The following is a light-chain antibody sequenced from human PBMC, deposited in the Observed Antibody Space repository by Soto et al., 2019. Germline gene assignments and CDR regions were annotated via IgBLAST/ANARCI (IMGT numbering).Light chain of an antibody. CDR3: CAYVGARTYV. CDR2: EGS. CDR1: LIAVGRFDV. Sequence: QSVLTPPASVSGYLGHSPTISFSGTLIAVGRFDVVSWFQQHPGQVPKLIIYEGSRRPSGVSSRFSGSKSGNTGSLTISGLQAEDEADYYCCAYVGARTYVFGTGAQVIVL. J-gene: IGLJ1*01. V-gene: IGLV2-23*01.